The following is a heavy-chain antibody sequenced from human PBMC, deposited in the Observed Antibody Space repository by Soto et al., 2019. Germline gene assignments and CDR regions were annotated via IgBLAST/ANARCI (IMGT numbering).Heavy chain of an antibody. CDR2: INPGNGNT. CDR1: GYTFPRYA. J-gene: IGHJ5*02. V-gene: IGHV1-3*01. CDR3: VRGKMREMATILRDKWFDP. D-gene: IGHD5-12*01. Sequence: ASVKVSCKASGYTFPRYAMNWVRQAPGQSPEWMGWINPGNGNTKYSQRFQGRVTITRDTSASTAYMELSSLTSEDTAVYYCVRGKMREMATILRDKWFDPWGQGTLVTVSS.